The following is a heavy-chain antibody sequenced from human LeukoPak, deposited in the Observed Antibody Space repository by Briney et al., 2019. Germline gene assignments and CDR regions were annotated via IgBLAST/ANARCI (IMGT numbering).Heavy chain of an antibody. CDR3: ARAGGYSGYDLEVYYYYYMDV. D-gene: IGHD5-12*01. Sequence: PSETLSLTCTVSGGSISSSSYYWGWIRQPPGKGLEWIGSIYYSGSTYYNPSLKSRVTISVDTSKNQFSLKLSSVTAADTAVYYCARAGGYSGYDLEVYYYYYMDVWGKGTTVTVSS. J-gene: IGHJ6*03. CDR2: IYYSGST. CDR1: GGSISSSSYY. V-gene: IGHV4-39*07.